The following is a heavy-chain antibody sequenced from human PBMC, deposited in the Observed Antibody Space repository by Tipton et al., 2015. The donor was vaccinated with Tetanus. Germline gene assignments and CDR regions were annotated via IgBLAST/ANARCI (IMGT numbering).Heavy chain of an antibody. J-gene: IGHJ4*02. D-gene: IGHD6-6*01. CDR1: GGSFSGYY. CDR3: HGQYSSSFSSGYYFDY. V-gene: IGHV4-34*01. Sequence: TLSLTCAVYGGSFSGYYWSWIRQPPGKGLEWIGEINHSGSTNYNPSLKSRVTISVDTSKNQFSLKLSSVTAADTAVYYCHGQYSSSFSSGYYFDYWGQGTLVTVSS. CDR2: INHSGST.